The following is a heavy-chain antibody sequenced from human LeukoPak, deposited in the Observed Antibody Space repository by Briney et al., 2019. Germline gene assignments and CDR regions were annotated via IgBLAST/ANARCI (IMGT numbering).Heavy chain of an antibody. V-gene: IGHV4-59*12. CDR2: ISYSGST. CDR3: ARWSSSWYYFDY. J-gene: IGHJ4*02. Sequence: SETLSLTCTVSGGSISSYYWSWIRQPPGKGLEWIGYISYSGSTNYNPSLKSRVTISVDTSRNQFSLKLSSVTAADTAVYYCARWSSSWYYFDYWGQGTLVTVSS. CDR1: GGSISSYY. D-gene: IGHD6-13*01.